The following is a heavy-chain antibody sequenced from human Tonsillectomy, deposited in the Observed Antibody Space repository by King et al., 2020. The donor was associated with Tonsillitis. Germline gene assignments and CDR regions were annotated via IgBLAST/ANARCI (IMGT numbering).Heavy chain of an antibody. CDR1: GYIFSGYF. Sequence: QLVQSGAEVKKPGASVKVSCKASGYIFSGYFMHWVRQAPGQGLEWMGWINPNNGGTNFAQKFQGRVTMTRDTSINTAYMEVNSLRSDDTAVFYCARATPGLTRGFEIWGQGTMVTVSS. D-gene: IGHD3-10*01. J-gene: IGHJ3*02. V-gene: IGHV1-2*02. CDR2: INPNNGGT. CDR3: ARATPGLTRGFEI.